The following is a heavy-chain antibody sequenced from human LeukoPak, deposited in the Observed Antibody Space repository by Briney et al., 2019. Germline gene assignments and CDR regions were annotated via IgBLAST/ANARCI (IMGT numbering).Heavy chain of an antibody. V-gene: IGHV4-61*02. D-gene: IGHD2-8*01. CDR2: IYTSGST. Sequence: SETLSLTCTVSGGSISSGSYYWRWIRQPAGKGLEWIGRIYTSGSTNYNPSLKSRVTISVDTSKNPFSLKLSSVTAADTAVYYCAREADCTNGVCYTHAFDIWGQGTMVTVSS. J-gene: IGHJ3*02. CDR1: GGSISSGSYY. CDR3: AREADCTNGVCYTHAFDI.